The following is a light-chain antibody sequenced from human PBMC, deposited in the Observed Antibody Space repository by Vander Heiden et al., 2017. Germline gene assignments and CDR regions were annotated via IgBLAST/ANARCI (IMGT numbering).Light chain of an antibody. J-gene: IGLJ2*01. V-gene: IGLV1-40*01. CDR3: PSYDSSLSAV. CDR2: GDS. CDR1: SSNIGAGHD. Sequence: QSVLTQPPAVSGAPGHRVTSSCTGSSSNIGAGHDVHWYKQLAGNAPKLLRYGDSNRPSGVPDRFSGSKSCTSASLAITWLQAVDEADYYCPSYDSSLSAVFGGGTKLTVL.